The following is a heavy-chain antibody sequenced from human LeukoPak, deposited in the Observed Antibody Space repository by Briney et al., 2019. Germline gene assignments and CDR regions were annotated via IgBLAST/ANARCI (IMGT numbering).Heavy chain of an antibody. J-gene: IGHJ4*02. Sequence: SETLSLTCTVSGGSISSYYWSWIWQPPGKGLEWIGYIYYSGSTNYNPSLKSRVTISVDTSKNQFSLKLSSVTAADPAVYYCARDAYSGNYFDYWGQGTLVTVSS. CDR3: ARDAYSGNYFDY. CDR2: IYYSGST. V-gene: IGHV4-59*01. CDR1: GGSISSYY. D-gene: IGHD1-26*01.